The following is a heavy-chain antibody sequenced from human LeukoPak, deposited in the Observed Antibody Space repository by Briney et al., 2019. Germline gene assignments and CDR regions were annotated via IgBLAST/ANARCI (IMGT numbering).Heavy chain of an antibody. CDR2: INPSGGST. Sequence: GASVKVSCKASGYTFTSYYMHWVRQAPGQGLERMGIINPSGGSTSYAQKFQGRVTMTRDTSTSTVYMELSSLRSEDTAVYYCARPPYCSSTSCYSDLFDYWGQGTLVTVSS. CDR3: ARPPYCSSTSCYSDLFDY. CDR1: GYTFTSYY. D-gene: IGHD2-2*02. V-gene: IGHV1-46*03. J-gene: IGHJ4*02.